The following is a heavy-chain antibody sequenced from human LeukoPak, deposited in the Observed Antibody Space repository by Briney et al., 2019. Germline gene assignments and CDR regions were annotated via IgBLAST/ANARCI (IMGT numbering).Heavy chain of an antibody. J-gene: IGHJ4*02. D-gene: IGHD5-18*01. CDR3: AKDPDPLAWIQLCGPDY. Sequence: GGSLRLSCTASGFTFSDYYMSWIRQAPGKGLEWVSYISSSGSTIYYADSVKGRFTISRDNAKNSLYLQMNSLRAEDTAVYYCAKDPDPLAWIQLCGPDYWGQGTLVTVSS. CDR1: GFTFSDYY. V-gene: IGHV3-11*04. CDR2: ISSSGSTI.